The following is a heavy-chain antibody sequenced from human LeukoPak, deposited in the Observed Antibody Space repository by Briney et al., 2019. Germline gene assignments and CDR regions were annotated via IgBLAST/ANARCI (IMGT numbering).Heavy chain of an antibody. J-gene: IGHJ3*01. CDR2: NLSIFGTA. CDR1: GGTFSSYA. V-gene: IGHV1-69*05. CDR3: AGDAPIGFSDV. D-gene: IGHD3-3*01. Sequence: SVKVSRKSSGGTFSSYAIRWVPQAPAQGLEWVGMNLSIFGTANYARMFQGRVTITTDESTSTAYMRLSSLITEDTAVDYWAGDAPIGFSDVWGQGTMVSVSS.